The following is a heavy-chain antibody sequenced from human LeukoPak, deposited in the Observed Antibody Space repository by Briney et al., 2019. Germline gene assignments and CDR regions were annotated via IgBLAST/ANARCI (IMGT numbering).Heavy chain of an antibody. Sequence: GGSLRLSCAASGFTVSSNYMSWVRQAPGKGLEWVSVIYSGGSTYYADSVKGRFTISRDNTKNSLYLQMNSLRAEDTAVYYCARDLDYGGNSDYWGQGTPVTVSS. J-gene: IGHJ4*02. CDR3: ARDLDYGGNSDY. CDR2: IYSGGST. V-gene: IGHV3-53*01. D-gene: IGHD4-23*01. CDR1: GFTVSSNY.